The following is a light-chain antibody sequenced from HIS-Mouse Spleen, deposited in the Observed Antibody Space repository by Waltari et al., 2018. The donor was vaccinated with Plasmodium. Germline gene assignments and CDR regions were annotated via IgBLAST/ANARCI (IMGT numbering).Light chain of an antibody. V-gene: IGKV1-5*03. Sequence: DIQMTQSPSTLSASVGDRVTITCRARQSISSWLAWYQQKPGKAPKLLIYKASSLESGVPSRFSGRGSGTEFTLTISSLQPDDFATYYCQQYNSYWTFGQGTKVEIK. CDR1: QSISSW. J-gene: IGKJ1*01. CDR2: KAS. CDR3: QQYNSYWT.